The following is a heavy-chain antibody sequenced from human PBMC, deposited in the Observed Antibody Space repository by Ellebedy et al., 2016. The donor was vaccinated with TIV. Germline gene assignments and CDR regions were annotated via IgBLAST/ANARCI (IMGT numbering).Heavy chain of an antibody. J-gene: IGHJ4*02. V-gene: IGHV3-21*01. Sequence: GESLKISXAASGFTFSSYSMNWVRQAPGKGLEWVSSISSSSSYIYYADSVKGRFTISRDNAKNSLYLQMNSLRAEDTAVYYCARGERYYDYVWGSYRSVDYWGQGTLVTVSS. CDR2: ISSSSSYI. CDR1: GFTFSSYS. CDR3: ARGERYYDYVWGSYRSVDY. D-gene: IGHD3-16*02.